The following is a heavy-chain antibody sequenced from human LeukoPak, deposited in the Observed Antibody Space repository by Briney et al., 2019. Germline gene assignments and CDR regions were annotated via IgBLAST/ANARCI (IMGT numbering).Heavy chain of an antibody. D-gene: IGHD1-26*01. CDR1: GYTFTSNK. CDR2: ISPSSGSA. CDR3: AKEGGRYGDMDV. Sequence: ASVKVSCKASGYTFTSNKIHWVRQAPGQGLEWMGIISPSSGSARQAQKFQGRVTMTRDMSTSTVHMELSSLRSEDTAVYYCAKEGGRYGDMDVWGKGTTVTVS. V-gene: IGHV1-46*01. J-gene: IGHJ6*03.